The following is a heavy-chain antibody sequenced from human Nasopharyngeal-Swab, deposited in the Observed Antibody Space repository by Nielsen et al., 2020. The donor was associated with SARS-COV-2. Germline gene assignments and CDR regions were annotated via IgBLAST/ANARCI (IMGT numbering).Heavy chain of an antibody. CDR2: IYYSGST. CDR1: GGSISSYY. CDR3: ARGTVTTLNIDY. V-gene: IGHV4-39*01. D-gene: IGHD4-17*01. J-gene: IGHJ4*02. Sequence: GSLRLSCTVSGGSISSYYWGWIRQPPGKGLEWIGSIYYSGSTYYNPSLKSRVTISVDTSKNQFSLKLSSVTAADTAVYYCARGTVTTLNIDYWGQGTLVTVSS.